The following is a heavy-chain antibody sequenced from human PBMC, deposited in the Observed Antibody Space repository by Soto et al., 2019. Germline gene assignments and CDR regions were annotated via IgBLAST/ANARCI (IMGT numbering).Heavy chain of an antibody. Sequence: SETLSLTCTVSGGSISSGGYYWSWIRQHPGKDLEWIGYIYYSGSTYYNPSPKSRVTISVDQSKNQFSLKLSSVTAADTGVYYCASIRRGMDVWGQGTKVTVSS. CDR3: ASIRRGMDV. CDR2: IYYSGST. CDR1: GGSISSGGYY. J-gene: IGHJ6*02. V-gene: IGHV4-31*03.